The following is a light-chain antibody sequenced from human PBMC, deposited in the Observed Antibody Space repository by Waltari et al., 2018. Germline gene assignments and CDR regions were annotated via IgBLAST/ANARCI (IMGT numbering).Light chain of an antibody. V-gene: IGKV3-11*01. CDR2: DAS. Sequence: EIVLTQSPGTVSLSPGERATLSCRASQNINTDLVWYQQKPGQPPRLLIYDASNRAYGIPPRFSGSGSGTDFTLIISSLEPEDFAVYFCQQCFYWPRTFGQGTKIEMK. CDR3: QQCFYWPRT. CDR1: QNINTD. J-gene: IGKJ1*01.